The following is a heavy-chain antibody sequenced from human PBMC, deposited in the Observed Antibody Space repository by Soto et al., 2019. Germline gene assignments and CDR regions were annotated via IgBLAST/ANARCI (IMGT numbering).Heavy chain of an antibody. V-gene: IGHV4-31*03. J-gene: IGHJ4*02. CDR2: IYYSGST. D-gene: IGHD3-9*01. CDR3: ARYDILTGYYNFDY. Sequence: QVQLQESGPGLVKPSQTLSLTCTVSGGSISSGGYYWSWIRQHPGKGLEWIGYIYYSGSTYYNPSFKSRVTLSVDSSKHQFSLKLSSVTAADTAVYYCARYDILTGYYNFDYWGQGTLVTVYS. CDR1: GGSISSGGYY.